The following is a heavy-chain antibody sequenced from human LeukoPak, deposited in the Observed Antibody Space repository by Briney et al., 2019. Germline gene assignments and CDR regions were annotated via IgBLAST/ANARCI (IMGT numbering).Heavy chain of an antibody. J-gene: IGHJ4*02. V-gene: IGHV3-53*01. CDR2: IYSGGST. D-gene: IGHD3-9*01. CDR1: GFTVSSNY. Sequence: PGGSLRLSCAASGFTVSSNYMSWVRQAPGKGLEWVSVIYSGGSTYYADSVKGRFTISRDNSKNTLYLQMNSLRAEDTAVYYCAKALRLGGYFDWLLYVFDYWGQGTLVTVSS. CDR3: AKALRLGGYFDWLLYVFDY.